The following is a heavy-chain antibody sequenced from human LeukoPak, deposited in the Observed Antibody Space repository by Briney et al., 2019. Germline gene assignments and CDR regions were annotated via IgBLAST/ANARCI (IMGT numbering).Heavy chain of an antibody. CDR2: IKQGGSEK. CDR3: AREGDGFKFDY. J-gene: IGHJ4*02. Sequence: QSGGSLRLSCAASGFSFSSHWMSWVRQAPGKGPEWVANIKQGGSEKYYVDSVKGRFTISRDNAKNSLYLQMDSLRVEDTAVYYCAREGDGFKFDYWGQGTLVTVSS. V-gene: IGHV3-7*01. CDR1: GFSFSSHW. D-gene: IGHD5-24*01.